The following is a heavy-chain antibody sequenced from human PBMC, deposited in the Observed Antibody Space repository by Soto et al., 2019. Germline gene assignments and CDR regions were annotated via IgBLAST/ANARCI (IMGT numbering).Heavy chain of an antibody. Sequence: QVQLVQSGAEVKKPGASVKVSCKASGYTFTGYYMHWVRQAPGQGLEWMGWINPNSGGTNYAQKFQGWVTMTSDTSISTAYMELSRLRSDDTAVYYCAPPHYSHYYYGMHVWGQGTTVTVSS. D-gene: IGHD2-15*01. J-gene: IGHJ6*02. CDR3: APPHYSHYYYGMHV. V-gene: IGHV1-2*04. CDR2: INPNSGGT. CDR1: GYTFTGYY.